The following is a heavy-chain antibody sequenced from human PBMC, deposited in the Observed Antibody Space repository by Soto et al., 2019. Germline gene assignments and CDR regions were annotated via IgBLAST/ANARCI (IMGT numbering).Heavy chain of an antibody. V-gene: IGHV1-69*02. D-gene: IGHD3-9*01. J-gene: IGHJ5*02. CDR1: GGTFSSYT. CDR2: IIPILGIA. CDR3: ARVRHAQYYDILTPLGPSAYNWFDP. Sequence: SVKVSCKASGGTFSSYTISWERQAPGQGLEWMGRIIPILGIANYAQKFQGRVTITADKSTSTAYMELSSLRSEDTAVYYCARVRHAQYYDILTPLGPSAYNWFDPWGQGTLVTVSS.